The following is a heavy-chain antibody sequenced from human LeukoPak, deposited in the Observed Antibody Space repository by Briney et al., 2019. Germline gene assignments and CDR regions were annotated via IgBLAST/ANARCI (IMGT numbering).Heavy chain of an antibody. CDR3: ARAGYSSGYIFDP. D-gene: IGHD3-22*01. CDR1: GYTFTGYY. CDR2: INPNSGGT. V-gene: IGHV1-2*02. J-gene: IGHJ5*02. Sequence: ASVKVSCKASGYTFTGYYMHWVRQAPGQGLEWMGWINPNSGGTNYAQKFQGRVTMTRDTSISTAHMELSRLRSDDTAVYYCARAGYSSGYIFDPWGQGTLVTVSS.